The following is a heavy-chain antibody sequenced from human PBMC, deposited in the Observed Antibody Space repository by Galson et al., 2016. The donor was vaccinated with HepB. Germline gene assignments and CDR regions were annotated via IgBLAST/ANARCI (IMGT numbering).Heavy chain of an antibody. D-gene: IGHD2-8*02. V-gene: IGHV4-39*01. J-gene: IGHJ4*02. CDR2: ISHRGST. Sequence: LAWIGSISHRGSTPYNPSPKSRITITIDTSKNRFPLNLRSVTAADTAVYYCATHRTGPTGFPFDNWGQGTLVTVSS. CDR3: ATHRTGPTGFPFDN.